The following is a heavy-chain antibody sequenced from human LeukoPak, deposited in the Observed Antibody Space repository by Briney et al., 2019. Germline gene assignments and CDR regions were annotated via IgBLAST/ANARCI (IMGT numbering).Heavy chain of an antibody. V-gene: IGHV1-2*02. CDR2: INPISGGT. CDR1: GYTSTGYC. Sequence: ASVKVSCKASGYTSTGYCIHWVRQAPGQGLEWMGWINPISGGTNYAQKFQGRITMTRDTSISTAYMELSSLRSDDTAVYYCARDRSGSYDYWGQGTLVTVSS. J-gene: IGHJ4*02. CDR3: ARDRSGSYDY. D-gene: IGHD1-26*01.